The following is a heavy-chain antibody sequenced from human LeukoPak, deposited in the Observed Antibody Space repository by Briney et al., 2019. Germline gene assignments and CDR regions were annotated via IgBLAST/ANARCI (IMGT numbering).Heavy chain of an antibody. D-gene: IGHD3-22*01. J-gene: IGHJ6*03. Sequence: ASVNVSCKASGYTFRDYSINWLRQAPGQGLEWMGWISAYNGNTNYAQKLQGRVTMTTDTSTNIAYMELRSLRSDDTAVYYCARVGRFPMIDSYYYYMDVWGKGTTVTISS. CDR3: ARVGRFPMIDSYYYYMDV. V-gene: IGHV1-18*01. CDR1: GYTFRDYS. CDR2: ISAYNGNT.